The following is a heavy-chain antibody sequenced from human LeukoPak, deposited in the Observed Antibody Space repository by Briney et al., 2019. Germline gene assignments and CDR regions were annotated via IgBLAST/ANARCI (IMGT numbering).Heavy chain of an antibody. CDR1: GYTFTSYY. J-gene: IGHJ4*02. CDR3: ARSLVAVAEPRLGRSFDY. V-gene: IGHV1-46*01. Sequence: ASVKVSCKASGYTFTSYYMHWVRQAPGQGLEWMGIINPSGGSTSYAQKFQGRVTMTRDTSTSTVYMELSSLRSEDTAVYYYARSLVAVAEPRLGRSFDYWGQGTLVTVSS. D-gene: IGHD6-19*01. CDR2: INPSGGST.